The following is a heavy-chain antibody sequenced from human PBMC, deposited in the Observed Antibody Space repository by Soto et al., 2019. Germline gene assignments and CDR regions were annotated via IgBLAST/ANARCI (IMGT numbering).Heavy chain of an antibody. V-gene: IGHV3-11*06. CDR2: ISYSGSYT. CDR3: AGGQGEYSDSEDC. Sequence: PGGSLRLSCAASGFTFSDYYMNWIRQAPGKGLEWVSFISYSGSYTNYADSVKGRFTISRDNAKNSLYLQMNSLRAEDAAIYYCAGGQGEYSDSEDCWGQGTLVTVSS. CDR1: GFTFSDYY. J-gene: IGHJ4*02. D-gene: IGHD5-12*01.